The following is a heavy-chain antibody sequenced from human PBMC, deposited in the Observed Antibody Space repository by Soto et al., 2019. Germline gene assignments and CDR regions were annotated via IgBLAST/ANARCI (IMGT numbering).Heavy chain of an antibody. V-gene: IGHV4-39*01. D-gene: IGHD2-21*01. CDR2: IYYSGST. CDR3: ASHKYCGGDCSQGGDFDY. Sequence: QLQLQESGPGLVKPSETLSLTCTVSGGSISSSSHYWGWIRQPPGKGLDWIGSIYYSGSTFYNPSPKSPVTISVDTSKNQFSLKLSSVTAADTAVYYCASHKYCGGDCSQGGDFDYWGQGTLVTVSS. J-gene: IGHJ4*02. CDR1: GGSISSSSHY.